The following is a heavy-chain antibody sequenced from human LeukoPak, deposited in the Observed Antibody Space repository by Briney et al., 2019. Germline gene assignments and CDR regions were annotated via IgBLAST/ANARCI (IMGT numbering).Heavy chain of an antibody. Sequence: GGSLRLSCAASGFRFITYAMSWVRQAPGKGLEWVANINQDGSEKYYVDSVKGRFTISRDNAKNSLYLQMNSLRAEDTAVYYCGRAMDYWGQGTLVTVSS. CDR3: GRAMDY. CDR1: GFRFITYA. V-gene: IGHV3-7*03. CDR2: INQDGSEK. J-gene: IGHJ4*02.